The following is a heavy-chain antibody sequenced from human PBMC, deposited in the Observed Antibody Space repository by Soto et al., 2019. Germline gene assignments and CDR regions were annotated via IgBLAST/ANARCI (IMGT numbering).Heavy chain of an antibody. CDR1: GASISGFY. D-gene: IGHD1-1*01. J-gene: IGHJ5*02. V-gene: IGHV4-4*07. Sequence: KTSETLSLTCTVSGASISGFYWSWIRKSAGKGLEWIGRIYATGTTDYNPSLKSRVMMSVDTSKKQFSLKLRSVTAADTAVYYCVRDGTKTLRDWFDPWGQGISVTVSS. CDR2: IYATGTT. CDR3: VRDGTKTLRDWFDP.